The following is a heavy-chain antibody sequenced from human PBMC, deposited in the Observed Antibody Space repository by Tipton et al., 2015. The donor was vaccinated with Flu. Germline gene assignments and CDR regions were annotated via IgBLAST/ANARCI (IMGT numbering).Heavy chain of an antibody. J-gene: IGHJ4*02. CDR1: GFAFRRYE. D-gene: IGHD3-22*01. CDR2: ISTFNSV. Sequence: SLRLSCAASGFAFRRYEMNWVRQAPGKGLEWIAYISTFNSVHYADSVKGRFTISRDNAKNSLYLQMNSLRAEDTALYYCAVSLSGYHYVANWGQGTLVTVSS. CDR3: AVSLSGYHYVAN. V-gene: IGHV3-48*03.